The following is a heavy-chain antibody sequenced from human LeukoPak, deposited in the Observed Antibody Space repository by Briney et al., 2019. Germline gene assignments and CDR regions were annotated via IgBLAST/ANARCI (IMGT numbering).Heavy chain of an antibody. Sequence: GGSLRLSCAASGFTVSSYYMSWVRQAPGKGLEWVSIIYSGGSTYYADSVKGRFTISRDNSKNTLYLQMNSLRAEDTAVYYCASSGTTVTNFDYWGQGTLVTVSS. V-gene: IGHV3-53*01. CDR2: IYSGGST. CDR1: GFTVSSYY. CDR3: ASSGTTVTNFDY. D-gene: IGHD4-17*01. J-gene: IGHJ4*02.